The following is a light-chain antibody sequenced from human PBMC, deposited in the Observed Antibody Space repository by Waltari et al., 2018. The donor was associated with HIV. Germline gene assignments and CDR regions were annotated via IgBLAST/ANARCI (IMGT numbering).Light chain of an antibody. CDR2: DVS. Sequence: SALTQPRSVSGSPGQSVTISCPGTSSDVGVYNYVSWYQQHPGKAPKLMIYDVSKRPSGVPDRFSGSKSGNTASLTISGLQAEDEADYYCCSYAGSYTLVFGGGTKLTVL. V-gene: IGLV2-11*01. CDR3: CSYAGSYTLV. J-gene: IGLJ2*01. CDR1: SSDVGVYNY.